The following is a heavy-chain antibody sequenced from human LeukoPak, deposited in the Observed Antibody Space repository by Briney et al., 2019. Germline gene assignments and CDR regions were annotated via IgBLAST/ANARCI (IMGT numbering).Heavy chain of an antibody. CDR1: GGTFSSYA. V-gene: IGHV1-69*13. J-gene: IGHJ4*02. CDR2: IIPIFGTA. CDR3: AGVGTTTGYYFDY. Sequence: SVKVSCKASGGTFSSYAISWVRQAPGQGLEWMGGIIPIFGTANYAQKFQGRVTITADESTSTAYMEMSSLRSEDTAVYYCAGVGTTTGYYFDYWGQGTLVTVSS. D-gene: IGHD1-7*01.